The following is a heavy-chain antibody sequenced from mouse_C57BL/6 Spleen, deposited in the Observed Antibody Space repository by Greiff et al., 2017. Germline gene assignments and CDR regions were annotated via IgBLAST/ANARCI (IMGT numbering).Heavy chain of an antibody. CDR2: IYPRSGNT. D-gene: IGHD1-1*01. V-gene: IGHV1-81*01. CDR3: ARWGTTVVATGYFDV. J-gene: IGHJ1*03. CDR1: GYTFTSYG. Sequence: VQLQQSGAELARPGASVKLSCKASGYTFTSYGISWVKQRTGQGLEWIGEIYPRSGNTYYNEKFKGKATLTADKSSSTAYMELRSLTSEDSAVYVCARWGTTVVATGYFDVWGTGTTVTVSS.